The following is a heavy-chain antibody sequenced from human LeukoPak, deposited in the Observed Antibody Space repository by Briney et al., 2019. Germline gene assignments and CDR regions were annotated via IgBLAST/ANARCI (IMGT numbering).Heavy chain of an antibody. D-gene: IGHD6-6*01. CDR2: IRYDGSNK. CDR3: AKDSIAARPAYYYYYMDV. Sequence: GGSLRLSCAASGFTFSSYGMRWVRQAPGKGLEWVAFIRYDGSNKYYADSVKGRFTISRDNSKNTLYLQMNSLRAEDTAVYYCAKDSIAARPAYYYYYMDVWGKGTTVTVSS. V-gene: IGHV3-30*02. CDR1: GFTFSSYG. J-gene: IGHJ6*03.